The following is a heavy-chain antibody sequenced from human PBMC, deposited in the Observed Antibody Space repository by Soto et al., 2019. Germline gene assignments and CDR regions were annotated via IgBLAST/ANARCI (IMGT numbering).Heavy chain of an antibody. V-gene: IGHV3-7*01. CDR1: GFTFGNYW. CDR2: IMKDASVK. Sequence: EVQLVESGGGLVQPGGSLRLSCTASGFTFGNYWMSWVRKAPGKGLEWLATIMKDASVKKYVDSVKGRFTMSRDNAKNSLYLQMDSLRAEDTAVYYCARDSGYDSSNSVNHYLDYWGHGTLVTVSS. J-gene: IGHJ4*01. CDR3: ARDSGYDSSNSVNHYLDY. D-gene: IGHD3-16*01.